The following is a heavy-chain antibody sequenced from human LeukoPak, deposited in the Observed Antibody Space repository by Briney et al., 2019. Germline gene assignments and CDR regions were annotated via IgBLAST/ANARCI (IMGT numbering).Heavy chain of an antibody. Sequence: SETLSLTCTVSGGSISSGSYCWSWIRQPAGKGLEWIGHIYTSGNTNYNPSLKSRVTISVDTSKNQFSLKLSSVTAADTAVYYCARAGSSSWPHYYYYMDVWGKGTTVTISS. J-gene: IGHJ6*03. CDR3: ARAGSSSWPHYYYYMDV. V-gene: IGHV4-61*09. D-gene: IGHD6-13*01. CDR2: IYTSGNT. CDR1: GGSISSGSYC.